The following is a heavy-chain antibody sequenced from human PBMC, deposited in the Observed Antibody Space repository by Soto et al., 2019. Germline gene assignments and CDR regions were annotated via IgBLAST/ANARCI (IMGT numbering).Heavy chain of an antibody. Sequence: GGSLRLSCAASGFTFSSYWMSWVRQAPGKGLEWVAHINQDGSEKYYVDSVKGRFTISRDNAKKSLYLQMNSLRAEDTAVYYCARAPYGSGSSYYFDDWGQGTLVTVSS. CDR2: INQDGSEK. V-gene: IGHV3-7*03. J-gene: IGHJ4*02. CDR1: GFTFSSYW. D-gene: IGHD3-10*01. CDR3: ARAPYGSGSSYYFDD.